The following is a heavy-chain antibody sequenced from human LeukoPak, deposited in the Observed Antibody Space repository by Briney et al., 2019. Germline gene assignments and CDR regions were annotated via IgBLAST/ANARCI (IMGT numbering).Heavy chain of an antibody. V-gene: IGHV4-34*01. D-gene: IGHD2-2*01. Sequence: SETLSLTCAVYGGPFSGYYWSWIRQPPGKGLEWIGEINHSGSTNYNPSLKSRVTISVDTSKNQFSLKLSSVTAADTAVYYCARLGRSPRYCSSTSCYFYFDYWGQGTLVTVSS. CDR3: ARLGRSPRYCSSTSCYFYFDY. J-gene: IGHJ4*02. CDR1: GGPFSGYY. CDR2: INHSGST.